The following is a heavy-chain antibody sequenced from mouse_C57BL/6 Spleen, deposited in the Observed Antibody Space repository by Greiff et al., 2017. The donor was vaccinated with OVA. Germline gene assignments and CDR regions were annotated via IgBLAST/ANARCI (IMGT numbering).Heavy chain of an antibody. CDR1: GFTFSDYY. D-gene: IGHD6-5*01. Sequence: EVHLVESGGGLVQPGGSLKLSCAASGFTFSDYYMYWVRQTPEKRLEWVAYISNGGGSTYYPDTVKGRFTISRDNAKNTLYLQMSRLKSEDTAMYYCARQYAPYAMDYWGQGTSVTVSS. V-gene: IGHV5-12*01. CDR2: ISNGGGST. J-gene: IGHJ4*01. CDR3: ARQYAPYAMDY.